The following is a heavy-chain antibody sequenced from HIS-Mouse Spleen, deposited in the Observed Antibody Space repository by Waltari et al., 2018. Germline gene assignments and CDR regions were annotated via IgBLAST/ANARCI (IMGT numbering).Heavy chain of an antibody. J-gene: IGHJ4*02. V-gene: IGHV3-30*03. Sequence: QVQLVESGGGVVQPGRSLRLSCAASGFTFSSYGMHWVRQAPCKGLEWVAVISYDGSNKYYADSVKGRFTISRDNSKNTLYLQMNSLRAEDTAVYYCEGVYGSGSYYFDYWGQGTLVTVSS. CDR2: ISYDGSNK. CDR3: EGVYGSGSYYFDY. D-gene: IGHD3-10*01. CDR1: GFTFSSYG.